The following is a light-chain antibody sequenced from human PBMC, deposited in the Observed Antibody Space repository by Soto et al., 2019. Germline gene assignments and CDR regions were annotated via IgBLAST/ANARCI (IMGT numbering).Light chain of an antibody. CDR2: VES. V-gene: IGKV1-39*01. J-gene: IGKJ4*01. CDR3: QQSYTTPLT. CDR1: QNINNY. Sequence: DVQVTRSPSSLSASVGDRVTITFRASQNINNYLNWYQQKPGKAPKLLISVESNLQSGVPSRFSGRGSGTEFTLTISSLQPEDFATYYCQQSYTTPLTFGGGTKVDIK.